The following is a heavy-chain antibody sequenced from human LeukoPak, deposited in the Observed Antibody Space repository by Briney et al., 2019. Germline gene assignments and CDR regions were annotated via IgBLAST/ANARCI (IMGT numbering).Heavy chain of an antibody. CDR1: GFTFSTYA. Sequence: GGSLRLSCAASGFTFSTYAIHWVRQAPGKGLEWVAVIWFDGSEQYYADSVKGRFIISRDNSKSTSNLQLNSLRAEDTAVYYCARETTSGYWGQGTLVTVSS. V-gene: IGHV3-33*01. CDR2: IWFDGSEQ. J-gene: IGHJ4*02. CDR3: ARETTSGY. D-gene: IGHD1-1*01.